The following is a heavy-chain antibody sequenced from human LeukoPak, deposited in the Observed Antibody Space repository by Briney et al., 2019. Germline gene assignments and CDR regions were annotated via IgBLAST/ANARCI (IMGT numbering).Heavy chain of an antibody. CDR1: GYTFTGYY. CDR2: INPNSCDT. CDR3: ARDLGSGWIIVDY. D-gene: IGHD6-19*01. Sequence: ASVKVSCKASGYTFTGYYIHWARQAPGQGLEWMGWINPNSCDTNSAQKFQGRVTLTRDTSITTAYLEMSSLRSDDTAVYYCARDLGSGWIIVDYWGQGTLVTVSS. J-gene: IGHJ4*02. V-gene: IGHV1-2*02.